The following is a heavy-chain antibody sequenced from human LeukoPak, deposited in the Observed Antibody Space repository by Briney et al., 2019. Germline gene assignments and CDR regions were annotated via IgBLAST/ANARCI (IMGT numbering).Heavy chain of an antibody. CDR2: VHLSGST. Sequence: SETLSLTYPVSSPSVSSHHWAWIRQPAGKGLEWVGRVHLSGSTNYNPSLRSRVAISVDTSKNQISLNLSSLTAADTAVYYCARDDGAMGDYWSGPSIWGRGTLVTVSS. J-gene: IGHJ4*02. D-gene: IGHD3-3*01. CDR3: ARDDGAMGDYWSGPSI. CDR1: SPSVSSHH. V-gene: IGHV4-4*07.